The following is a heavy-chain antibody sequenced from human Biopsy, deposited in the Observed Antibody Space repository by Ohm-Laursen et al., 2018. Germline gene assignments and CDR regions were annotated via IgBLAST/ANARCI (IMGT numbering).Heavy chain of an antibody. V-gene: IGHV4-61*01. CDR3: ARESALAGDFDS. CDR2: ISNNGST. D-gene: IGHD6-19*01. CDR1: GASVTSGSHH. Sequence: SETLSLTCTVSGASVTSGSHHWSWIRQPPGKGLEWLGYISNNGSTNYNPSLKSPVTISVDTSKNHFSLKLTSVTAADTAVYYCARESALAGDFDSWGQGTLVTVSS. J-gene: IGHJ4*02.